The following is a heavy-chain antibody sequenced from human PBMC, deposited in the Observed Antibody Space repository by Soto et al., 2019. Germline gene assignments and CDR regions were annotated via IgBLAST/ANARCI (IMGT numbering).Heavy chain of an antibody. D-gene: IGHD4-17*01. CDR3: ARGWAGDYGDQYYYYMDV. CDR2: INHSGST. V-gene: IGHV4-34*01. J-gene: IGHJ6*03. CDR1: GGSFSGYY. Sequence: SETLSLTCAVYGGSFSGYYWSWIRQPPGKGLEWIGEINHSGSTNYNPSLKSRVTISVDTSKNQFSLKLSSVTAADTAVYYCARGWAGDYGDQYYYYMDVWGKGTTVTVSS.